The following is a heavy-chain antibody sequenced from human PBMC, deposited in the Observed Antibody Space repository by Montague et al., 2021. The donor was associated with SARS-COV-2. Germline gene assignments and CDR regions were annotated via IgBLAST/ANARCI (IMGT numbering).Heavy chain of an antibody. V-gene: IGHV4-34*01. J-gene: IGHJ4*02. CDR2: INHSANT. D-gene: IGHD3-22*01. Sequence: SETLSLTCAVYGGSLSGYYWSWIRQPPEKGLEWIGEINHSANTKYNPPLKSRVTISVDTSKNQFSLKLSSVTAADTAVYYCARGPDSSGYYNDFDYWGQGTLITVSS. CDR3: ARGPDSSGYYNDFDY. CDR1: GGSLSGYY.